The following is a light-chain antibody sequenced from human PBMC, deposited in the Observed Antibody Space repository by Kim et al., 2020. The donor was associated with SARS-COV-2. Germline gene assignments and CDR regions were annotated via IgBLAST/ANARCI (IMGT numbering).Light chain of an antibody. Sequence: EIVLTQSPASLSLSPGEKATLSCRAGQSISTFLARYQQRLGQAPKLLIYDTSKRAAGVPARFSASGSGTDFTLTISSLEPDDFATYYCQQRYSWPRTFGQGTKVDIK. CDR2: DTS. CDR3: QQRYSWPRT. CDR1: QSISTF. J-gene: IGKJ1*01. V-gene: IGKV3-11*01.